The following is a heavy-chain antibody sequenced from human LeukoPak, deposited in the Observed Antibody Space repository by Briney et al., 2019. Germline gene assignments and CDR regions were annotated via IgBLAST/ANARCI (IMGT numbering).Heavy chain of an antibody. CDR3: ARGGGPRYCSSTSCYARGKYYYYYGMDV. CDR1: GGSFSGYY. D-gene: IGHD2-2*01. V-gene: IGHV4-34*01. CDR2: INHSGST. Sequence: SQTLSLTCAVYGGSFSGYYWSWIRQPPGKGLEWIGEINHSGSTNYNPSLKSRVTISVDTSKNQFSLKLSSVTAADTAVYYCARGGGPRYCSSTSCYARGKYYYYYGMDVWGKGTTVTVSS. J-gene: IGHJ6*04.